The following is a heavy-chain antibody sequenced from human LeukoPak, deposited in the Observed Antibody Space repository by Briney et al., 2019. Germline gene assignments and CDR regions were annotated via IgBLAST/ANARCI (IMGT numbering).Heavy chain of an antibody. CDR1: GGSISSYY. Sequence: SETLSLTCTVSGGSISSYYWSWIRQPPGKGLEWIGYIYYSGSTNYNPSLKSRVTISVDTPKNQFSLKLSSVTAADTAVYYCARHAARLVGYYGMDVWGQGTTVTVSS. V-gene: IGHV4-59*08. CDR2: IYYSGST. J-gene: IGHJ6*02. CDR3: ARHAARLVGYYGMDV. D-gene: IGHD6-19*01.